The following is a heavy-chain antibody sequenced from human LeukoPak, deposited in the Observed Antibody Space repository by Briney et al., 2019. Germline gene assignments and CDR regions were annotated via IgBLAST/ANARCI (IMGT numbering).Heavy chain of an antibody. J-gene: IGHJ6*03. CDR2: IIPIFGTA. V-gene: IGHV1-69*13. D-gene: IGHD2-21*02. Sequence: SVKVSCKASGGTFSSYAISWVRQAPGQGLEWMGGIIPIFGTANYAQKFQGRVTITADESTSTAYMELSSLRSEDTAVYYCARVKGGGDYNYYYYMDVWGKGTTVTISS. CDR3: ARVKGGGDYNYYYYMDV. CDR1: GGTFSSYA.